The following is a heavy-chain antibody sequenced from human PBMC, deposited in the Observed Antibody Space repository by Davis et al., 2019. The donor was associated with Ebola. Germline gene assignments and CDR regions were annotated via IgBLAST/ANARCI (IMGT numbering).Heavy chain of an antibody. V-gene: IGHV1-2*02. J-gene: IGHJ6*02. CDR3: ARTLVSPSSDGMDV. CDR1: GYTFTDYY. CDR2: INPNSGVT. D-gene: IGHD4-23*01. Sequence: ASVKVSCKASGYTFTDYYMQWVRQAPGQGLEWMGWINPNSGVTHSAQKFQGRVTMTRDTSISTAYMELSRLRSDDTAVYYCARTLVSPSSDGMDVWGQGTTVRVSS.